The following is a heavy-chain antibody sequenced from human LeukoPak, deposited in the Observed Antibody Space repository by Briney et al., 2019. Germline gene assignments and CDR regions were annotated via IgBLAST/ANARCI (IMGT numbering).Heavy chain of an antibody. CDR1: GFSFSNHA. CDR3: AKGGAYDLLTGSDFDH. D-gene: IGHD3-9*01. J-gene: IGHJ4*02. V-gene: IGHV3-23*01. CDR2: ISGSGGSS. Sequence: PGGSLRLSCAASGFSFSNHAMSWVRQAPGKGLEWVSSISGSGGSSAYADSVKGRFTISRDSSKNTLYLQMNSLRAEDTAVHYCAKGGAYDLLTGSDFDHWGQGTLVTVSS.